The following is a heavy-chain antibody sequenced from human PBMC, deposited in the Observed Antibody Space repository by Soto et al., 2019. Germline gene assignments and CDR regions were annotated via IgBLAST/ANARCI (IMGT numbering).Heavy chain of an antibody. D-gene: IGHD2-15*01. CDR1: GFTFSSYG. J-gene: IGHJ4*02. CDR2: IAYDGSNK. Sequence: QVQLVESGGGVVQPGTSLRLSCAASGFTFSSYGMHWVRQAPGKGLEWVGVIAYDGSNKWYADSVRGRFTISRDNSNNTLFLQMNSLTAEDTAVYYCATRFAVVEVATDYWGQGTLVTVSS. V-gene: IGHV3-30*03. CDR3: ATRFAVVEVATDY.